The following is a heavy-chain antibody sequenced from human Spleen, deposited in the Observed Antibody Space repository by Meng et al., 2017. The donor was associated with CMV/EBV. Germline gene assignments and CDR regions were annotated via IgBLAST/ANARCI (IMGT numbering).Heavy chain of an antibody. CDR1: GGSISSYY. CDR3: ARGLVPAARTLGY. D-gene: IGHD2-2*01. Sequence: GSLRLSCTVSGGSISSYYWSWIRQPPGKGLEWIGYIYYSGSTNYNPSLKSRVTISVDTSKNQFSLKLSSVTAADTAVYYCARGLVPAARTLGYWGQGTLVTVSS. V-gene: IGHV4-59*12. J-gene: IGHJ4*02. CDR2: IYYSGST.